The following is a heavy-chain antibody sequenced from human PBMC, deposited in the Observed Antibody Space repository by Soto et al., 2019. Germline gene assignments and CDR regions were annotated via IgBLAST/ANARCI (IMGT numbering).Heavy chain of an antibody. V-gene: IGHV1-69*02. CDR2: IIPILGIA. Sequence: QVQLVQSGAEVKKPGSSVKVSCKASGGTFSSYTISWVRQAPGQGLEWMGRIIPILGIANYAQKFQGRVTITADKSTSTAYMELSSLRSEDTAVCYCASGLGVGSGSYLALSWFDPWGQGTLVTVSS. J-gene: IGHJ5*02. CDR3: ASGLGVGSGSYLALSWFDP. D-gene: IGHD3-10*01. CDR1: GGTFSSYT.